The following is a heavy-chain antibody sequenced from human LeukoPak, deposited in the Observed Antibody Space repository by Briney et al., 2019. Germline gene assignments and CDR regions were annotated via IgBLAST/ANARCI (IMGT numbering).Heavy chain of an antibody. V-gene: IGHV3-23*01. CDR2: ISGSGGST. CDR1: GYTFSSHS. Sequence: GGSLRLSCAASGYTFSSHSMSWVRQAPGKGLEWVSGISGSGGSTYYADSVKGRFTISRDNSKNTLYLQMNSLRAEDTAVYYCARGRIGEADYWGQGTLVAVSS. J-gene: IGHJ4*02. CDR3: ARGRIGEADY. D-gene: IGHD6-13*01.